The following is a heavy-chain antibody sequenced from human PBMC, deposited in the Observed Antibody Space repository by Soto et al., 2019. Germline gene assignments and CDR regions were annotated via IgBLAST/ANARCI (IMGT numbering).Heavy chain of an antibody. V-gene: IGHV4-34*01. CDR1: GGSFSGYY. Sequence: PSETLSLTCAVYGGSFSGYYWSWIRQPPGKGLEWIGEINHSGSTNYNPSLKSRVTISVDTSKNQFSLKLSSVTAADTAVYYCAKGVVVAAAQAWGQGTLVTVSS. CDR3: AKGVVVAAAQA. D-gene: IGHD2-15*01. CDR2: INHSGST. J-gene: IGHJ5*02.